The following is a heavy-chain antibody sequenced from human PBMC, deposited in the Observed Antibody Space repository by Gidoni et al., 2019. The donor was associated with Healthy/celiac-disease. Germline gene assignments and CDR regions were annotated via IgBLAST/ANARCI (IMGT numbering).Heavy chain of an antibody. D-gene: IGHD3-16*01. J-gene: IGHJ3*02. Sequence: EVQLVESGGGLVQPGRSLRLSCAASGFTFDDYAMHWVRQAPGKGLEWVSGSSWNSGSIGYADSVKGRFTISRDNAKNSLYLQMNSLRAEDTALYYCAKDIYPHRIMITFGGVKAAFDIWGQGTMVTVSS. CDR1: GFTFDDYA. V-gene: IGHV3-9*01. CDR3: AKDIYPHRIMITFGGVKAAFDI. CDR2: SSWNSGSI.